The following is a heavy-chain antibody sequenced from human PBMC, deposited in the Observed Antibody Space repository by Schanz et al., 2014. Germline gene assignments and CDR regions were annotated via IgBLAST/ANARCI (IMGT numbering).Heavy chain of an antibody. D-gene: IGHD3-10*01. Sequence: VQLVESGGGVVQPGRSLRLSCAASGFTFSSYGMHWVRQAPGKGLVWVSRIKSDGSSTSYADSVKGRFTISRDNAKNTLYLQMNSLRAEDTAVYYCAKGRFGELSAFDIWGQGTMVTVSS. CDR1: GFTFSSYG. CDR2: IKSDGSST. V-gene: IGHV3-74*02. J-gene: IGHJ3*02. CDR3: AKGRFGELSAFDI.